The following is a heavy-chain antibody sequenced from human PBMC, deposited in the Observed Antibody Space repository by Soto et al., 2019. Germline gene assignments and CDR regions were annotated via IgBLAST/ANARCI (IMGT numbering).Heavy chain of an antibody. J-gene: IGHJ6*02. CDR3: ASVRGGYYYGMDV. D-gene: IGHD3-10*02. CDR2: IYHSGST. CDR1: GGSISSSNW. V-gene: IGHV4-4*02. Sequence: QVQLQESGPGLVKPSGTLSLTCAVSGGSISSSNWWSWVRQLPGKGLEWIGEIYHSGSTKYNPSLKSRVTISVDKSKNQFSLKLSSVTAADTAVYYCASVRGGYYYGMDVWGQGTTVTVSS.